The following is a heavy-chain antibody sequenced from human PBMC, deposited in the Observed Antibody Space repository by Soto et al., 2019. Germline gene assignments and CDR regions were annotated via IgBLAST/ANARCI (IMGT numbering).Heavy chain of an antibody. CDR2: ISNNADAT. J-gene: IGHJ4*02. CDR1: GINFRSFA. CDR3: AQLALWFGEFGRGY. V-gene: IGHV3-23*01. Sequence: EVHLSESGGGVTQPGGSLRLSCEAPGINFRSFAMSWVRQAPGKGLQWVASISNNADATYYADSVKGRSHISRDNSKRTVFLEMNSLRVEDTAVYYCAQLALWFGEFGRGYWGQGALVTVSS. D-gene: IGHD3-10*01.